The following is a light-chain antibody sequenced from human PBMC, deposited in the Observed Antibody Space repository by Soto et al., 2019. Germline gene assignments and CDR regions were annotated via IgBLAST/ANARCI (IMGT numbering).Light chain of an antibody. Sequence: EIVMTQSPATLSVSPGERATLSCRASQSVSSNLAWYQQKPGQAPRRLIYGASTRATGIPARFSGSGSGTEFTLTICSLQSEDFAFYCCQQYNNWPPWTFAQGTKVEIK. V-gene: IGKV3-15*01. J-gene: IGKJ1*01. CDR3: QQYNNWPPWT. CDR2: GAS. CDR1: QSVSSN.